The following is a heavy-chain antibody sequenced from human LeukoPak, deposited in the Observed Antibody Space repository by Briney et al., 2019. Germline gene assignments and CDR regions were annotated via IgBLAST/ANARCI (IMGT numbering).Heavy chain of an antibody. CDR3: ANLREYYYDSSGYLDY. CDR1: GFTFNKHW. D-gene: IGHD3-22*01. V-gene: IGHV3-74*01. CDR2: IDNDGSNA. Sequence: GGSLRLSCAASGFTFNKHWMHWVRQAPGKGLEWVSRIDNDGSNAIYADSVKARFTISRDNAKNTLYLQMNSLRAEDTAVYYCANLREYYYDSSGYLDYWGQGTLVTVSS. J-gene: IGHJ4*02.